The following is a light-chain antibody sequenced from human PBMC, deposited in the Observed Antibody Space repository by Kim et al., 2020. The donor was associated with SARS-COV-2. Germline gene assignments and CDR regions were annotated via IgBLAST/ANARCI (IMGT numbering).Light chain of an antibody. J-gene: IGKJ1*01. V-gene: IGKV1-5*03. CDR2: KAS. Sequence: ASVGDSVTFTCRASQSISSWLAWYQQKPGKAPKLLIYKASSLESGVPSRFSGSGSGTEFTLTISSLQPDDFATYYCQQYNSYPWTFGQGTKVDI. CDR3: QQYNSYPWT. CDR1: QSISSW.